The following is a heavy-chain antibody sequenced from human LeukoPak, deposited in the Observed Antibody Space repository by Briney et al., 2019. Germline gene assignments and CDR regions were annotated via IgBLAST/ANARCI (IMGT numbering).Heavy chain of an antibody. J-gene: IGHJ3*02. V-gene: IGHV4-4*02. CDR3: ARGHYDSSGHAFDI. Sequence: GTLSLTCAVSGAFITNSHWWSWARQPPGKGLEWIGEIYHSGTTNYNPSLQSRVTMSVDKSKNQFSLKLSSVTAADTAVYYCARGHYDSSGHAFDIWGQGTMVTVSS. D-gene: IGHD3-22*01. CDR1: GAFITNSHW. CDR2: IYHSGTT.